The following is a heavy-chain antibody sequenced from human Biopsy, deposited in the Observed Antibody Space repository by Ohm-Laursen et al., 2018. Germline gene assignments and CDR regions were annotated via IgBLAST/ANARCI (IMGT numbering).Heavy chain of an antibody. V-gene: IGHV1-8*01. Sequence: SVKVSCNASGYTFTSYDITWVRRASGQGPEWIGWLNPVSGNSNFGQKFRGRVTVTSDTSISTAYMELSGLTSDDTATYYCGRAVRNQLLTDPWGQGTLVTVTS. CDR3: GRAVRNQLLTDP. J-gene: IGHJ5*02. CDR1: GYTFTSYD. CDR2: LNPVSGNS. D-gene: IGHD1-7*01.